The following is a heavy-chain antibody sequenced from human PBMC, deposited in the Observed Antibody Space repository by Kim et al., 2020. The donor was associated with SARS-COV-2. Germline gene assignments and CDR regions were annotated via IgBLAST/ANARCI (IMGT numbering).Heavy chain of an antibody. CDR2: IGTAGDT. D-gene: IGHD5-12*01. J-gene: IGHJ4*01. CDR1: GFTFSNYD. Sequence: GGSLRLSCAASGFTFSNYDMHWVRQPTGKGLELVSGIGTAGDTYYPGSVKGRFTISRENVKNSLYLQMNSLRAGDTAVYYCARLFKEYSGYPFYFDYWG. CDR3: ARLFKEYSGYPFYFDY. V-gene: IGHV3-13*01.